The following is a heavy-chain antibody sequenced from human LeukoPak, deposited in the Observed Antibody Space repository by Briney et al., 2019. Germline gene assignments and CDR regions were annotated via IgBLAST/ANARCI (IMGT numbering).Heavy chain of an antibody. V-gene: IGHV1-8*03. J-gene: IGHJ6*03. CDR2: MNPNSGNT. CDR1: GYTFTSYD. D-gene: IGHD4/OR15-4a*01. Sequence: GASVKVSCKASGYTFTSYDINWVRQATGQGLEWMGWMNPNSGNTGYAQKFQGRVTITRNTSISTAYMELSSLRSEDTAVYYCARGGATREYYYYMDVWGKGTTVTVSS. CDR3: ARGGATREYYYYMDV.